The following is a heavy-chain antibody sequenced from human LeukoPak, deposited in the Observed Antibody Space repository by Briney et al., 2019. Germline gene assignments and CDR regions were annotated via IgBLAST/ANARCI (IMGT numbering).Heavy chain of an antibody. Sequence: SQXXSLTCTVSGGSISSGSYYWSWIRQPAGKGLEWIGRIYTSGSTNYNPSLKSRVTISVDTSKKQFSLKLSSVTAADTAVYYCARVVVVPAATKYYYYYMDVWGKGTTVTVSS. CDR3: ARVVVVPAATKYYYYYMDV. CDR1: GGSISSGSYY. J-gene: IGHJ6*03. V-gene: IGHV4-61*02. CDR2: IYTSGST. D-gene: IGHD2-2*01.